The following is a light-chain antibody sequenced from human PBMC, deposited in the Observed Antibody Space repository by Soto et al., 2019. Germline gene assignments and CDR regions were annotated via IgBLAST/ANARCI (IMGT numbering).Light chain of an antibody. CDR2: AAS. CDR3: HKYKSAPPT. J-gene: IGKJ1*01. CDR1: QGISNY. V-gene: IGKV1-27*01. Sequence: DIQMTQSPSSLSASVGDRVTITCRASQGISNYLAWYQQKPGRVPKLLIYAASTLQSGVPSRFSGIGAGTDFTLPISSLQPEDVATYYCHKYKSAPPTFGQGTKVEIK.